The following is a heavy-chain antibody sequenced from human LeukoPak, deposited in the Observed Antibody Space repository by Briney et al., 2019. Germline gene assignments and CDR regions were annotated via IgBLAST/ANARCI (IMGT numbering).Heavy chain of an antibody. CDR1: GYTFTGYY. D-gene: IGHD6-6*01. CDR2: INPNSGGT. J-gene: IGHJ6*03. Sequence: ASVKVSCKASGYTFTGYYMHWVRQAPGQGLEWMGWINPNSGGTNYAQKFQGRVTMTRDTSISTAYMELSRLRSDDTDVYYCARDRRSIAARPDYYYYMDVWGKGTTVTVSS. CDR3: ARDRRSIAARPDYYYYMDV. V-gene: IGHV1-2*02.